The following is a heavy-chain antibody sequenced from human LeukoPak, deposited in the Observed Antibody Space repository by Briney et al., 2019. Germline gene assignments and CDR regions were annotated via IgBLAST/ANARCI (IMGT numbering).Heavy chain of an antibody. J-gene: IGHJ4*02. D-gene: IGHD3-10*01. CDR3: ARDSAITMVRGVIIPSEFDY. V-gene: IGHV7-4-1*02. CDR1: GYTFTSYA. CDR2: INTNTGNP. Sequence: GASVKVSCKASGYTFTSYAMNWVRQAPGQGLEWMGWINTNTGNPTYAQGFTGRFVFSLDTSVSTAYLQISSLKAEDTAVYYCARDSAITMVRGVIIPSEFDYWGQGTLVTVSS.